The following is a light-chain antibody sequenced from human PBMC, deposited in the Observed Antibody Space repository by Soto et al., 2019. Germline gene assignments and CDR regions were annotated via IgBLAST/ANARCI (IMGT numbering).Light chain of an antibody. CDR2: EVT. Sequence: QSALIQPASVSGSPGQSITISCTGTSSDVGSYNYVSWHQQRPGQAPKLMIYEVTNRVSGVPDRFSASKSGNTASLTISGLQAGDEADYYCSSYRSSSTYVFGTGTKLTDL. J-gene: IGLJ1*01. CDR1: SSDVGSYNY. CDR3: SSYRSSSTYV. V-gene: IGLV2-14*01.